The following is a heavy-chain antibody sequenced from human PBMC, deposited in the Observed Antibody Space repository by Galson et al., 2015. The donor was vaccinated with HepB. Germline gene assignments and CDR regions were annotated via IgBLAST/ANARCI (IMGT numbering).Heavy chain of an antibody. D-gene: IGHD2-15*01. CDR2: ISSSGSTI. Sequence: SLRLSCAASGFTFSSYEMNWVRQAPGKGLEWVSYISSSGSTIYYADSVKGRFTISRDNAKNSLYLQMNSLRAEDTAVYYCARDYCSGGSCYYDYWGQGTLVTVSS. J-gene: IGHJ4*02. CDR3: ARDYCSGGSCYYDY. V-gene: IGHV3-48*03. CDR1: GFTFSSYE.